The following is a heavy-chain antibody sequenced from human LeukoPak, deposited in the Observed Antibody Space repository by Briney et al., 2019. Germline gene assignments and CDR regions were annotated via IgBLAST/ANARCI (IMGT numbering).Heavy chain of an antibody. CDR3: ATLQRWYEDY. J-gene: IGHJ4*02. CDR1: GFTLSKFD. CDR2: VTESGSDE. V-gene: IGHV3-48*03. Sequence: GGPLRLSCAASGFTLSKFDMSWVRQAPGKGLEWLSCVTESGSDEYADSVKGRFTISRDTGKNSLILQMNSLRAEDTAVYYCATLQRWYEDYWGPGTLVTVSS. D-gene: IGHD6-13*01.